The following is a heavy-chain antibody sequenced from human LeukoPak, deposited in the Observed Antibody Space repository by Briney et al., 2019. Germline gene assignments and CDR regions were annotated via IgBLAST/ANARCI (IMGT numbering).Heavy chain of an antibody. D-gene: IGHD2-15*01. J-gene: IGHJ4*02. CDR3: ARGSWQLPLDY. Sequence: PGGSLRLSCAASGFTVSSNYMRWVRKAPGKGLEWVSVIYSGGSTYYADSVKGRFTISRHNSKNTLYLQMNSLRAEDTAVYYCARGSWQLPLDYWGQGTLVTVSS. V-gene: IGHV3-53*04. CDR2: IYSGGST. CDR1: GFTVSSNY.